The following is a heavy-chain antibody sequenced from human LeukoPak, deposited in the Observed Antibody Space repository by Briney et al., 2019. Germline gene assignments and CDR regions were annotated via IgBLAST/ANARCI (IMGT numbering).Heavy chain of an antibody. CDR2: ISGTGGNT. CDR1: GLTFSNYA. Sequence: GGSLRLSCEASGLTFSNYALSWVRQAPGKGLEWVSVISGTGGNTYYADSVKGRLTISRDNSKNTLYLQMNSLRAEDTAVYYCAKWHTTGYYFDYWGQGTLVTVSS. D-gene: IGHD1-26*01. V-gene: IGHV3-23*01. J-gene: IGHJ4*02. CDR3: AKWHTTGYYFDY.